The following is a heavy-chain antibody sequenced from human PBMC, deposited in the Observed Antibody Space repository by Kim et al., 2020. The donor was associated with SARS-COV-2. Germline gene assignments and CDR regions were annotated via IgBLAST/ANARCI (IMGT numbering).Heavy chain of an antibody. Sequence: SETLSLTCAVYGGSFSGYYWSWIRQPPGKGLEWIGEINHSGSTNYNPSLKSRVTISVDTSKNQFSLKLSSVTAADTAVYYCARCKDPYYYGSGSYSYWGQGTLVTVSS. D-gene: IGHD3-10*01. CDR1: GGSFSGYY. CDR3: ARCKDPYYYGSGSYSY. J-gene: IGHJ4*02. V-gene: IGHV4-34*01. CDR2: INHSGST.